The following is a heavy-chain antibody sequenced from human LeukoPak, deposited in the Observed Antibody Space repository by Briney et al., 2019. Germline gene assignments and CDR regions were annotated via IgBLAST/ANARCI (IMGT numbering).Heavy chain of an antibody. CDR3: ARDQGGSYPSNWFDP. V-gene: IGHV4-38-2*02. Sequence: SETLSLTCTVSGYSISSGYYRGWIRQPPGKGLEWIGSIYHSGSTYYNPSLKSRVTISVDTSKNQFSLKLSSVTAADTAVYYCARDQGGSYPSNWFDPWGQGTLVTVSS. J-gene: IGHJ5*02. D-gene: IGHD1-26*01. CDR1: GYSISSGYY. CDR2: IYHSGST.